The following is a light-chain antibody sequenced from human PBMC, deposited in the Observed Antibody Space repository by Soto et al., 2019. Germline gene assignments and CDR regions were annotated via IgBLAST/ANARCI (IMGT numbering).Light chain of an antibody. J-gene: IGLJ1*01. V-gene: IGLV2-14*01. CDR3: SSYKSSSTFV. CDR2: DVS. CDR1: SSDVGGYNY. Sequence: QSALTQPASVSGSPGQSITISCTGTSSDVGGYNYVSWYQQHPGKAPKLMIYDVSNRPSGVSNRFSGSKSGNTASLTISGLRAGDGADYYCSSYKSSSTFVFGTGTKVTVL.